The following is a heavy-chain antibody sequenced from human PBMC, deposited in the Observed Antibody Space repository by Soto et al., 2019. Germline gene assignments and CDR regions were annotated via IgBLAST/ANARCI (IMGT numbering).Heavy chain of an antibody. D-gene: IGHD5-18*01. CDR1: GYSFTSYW. CDR3: ASHWEDTAMAHDAFDI. Sequence: PGESLKTSCKGSGYSFTSYWISWVRQMPGKGLEWMGRIDPSDSYTNYSPSFQGHVTISADKSISTAYLQWSSLKASDTAMYYCASHWEDTAMAHDAFDIWGQGTMVTVSS. J-gene: IGHJ3*02. CDR2: IDPSDSYT. V-gene: IGHV5-10-1*01.